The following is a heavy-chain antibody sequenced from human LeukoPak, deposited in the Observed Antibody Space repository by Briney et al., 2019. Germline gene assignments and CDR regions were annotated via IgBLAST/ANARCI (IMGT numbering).Heavy chain of an antibody. CDR1: GYTFPSYY. CDR3: ARAQIVATIWRHYFDY. D-gene: IGHD5-12*01. J-gene: IGHJ4*02. CDR2: LNPSGGST. Sequence: GASVKVSSKASGYTFPSYYMHWVRPAPGQGLAWMGILNPSGGSTSYTQKFQGRTMTRDTYTSTVYMELSSLRSEDTAVYYCARAQIVATIWRHYFDYWGQGTLVTVSS. V-gene: IGHV1-46*01.